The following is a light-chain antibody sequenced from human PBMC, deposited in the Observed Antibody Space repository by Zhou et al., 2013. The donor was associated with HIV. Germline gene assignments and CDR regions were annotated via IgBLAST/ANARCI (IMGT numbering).Light chain of an antibody. CDR2: GAS. V-gene: IGKV3-20*01. Sequence: EIVLTQSPGTLSLSPGERVTVSCRASQSLSNSHLAWYQQKPGQPPRLLMFGASSRATGIPDRFSGSGSGTEFTLTISSLQSEDFAVYYCQQYSVWPPYTFGQGTKLEIK. CDR3: QQYSVWPPYT. J-gene: IGKJ2*01. CDR1: QSLSNSH.